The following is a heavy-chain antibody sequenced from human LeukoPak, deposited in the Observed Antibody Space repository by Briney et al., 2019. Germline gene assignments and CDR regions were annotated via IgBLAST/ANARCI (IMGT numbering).Heavy chain of an antibody. J-gene: IGHJ6*01. CDR3: ASRYCTGVNCFAASYMCMDV. CDR2: IKQDGSEK. D-gene: IGHD2-8*02. Sequence: GGSLRLSCAASGLTFSRYWMTWFRQAPGKGLEWVANIKQDGSEKYYVDSVKGRFTISRDNADRSLYLQMTSLRVEDTAVYFCASRYCTGVNCFAASYMCMDVWGKGPRSPSPQ. CDR1: GLTFSRYW. V-gene: IGHV3-7*01.